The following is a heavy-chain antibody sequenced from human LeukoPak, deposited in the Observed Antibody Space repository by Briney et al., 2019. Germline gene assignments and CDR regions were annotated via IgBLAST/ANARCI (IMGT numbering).Heavy chain of an antibody. CDR2: ISAHNGNT. Sequence: ASVKVSCKASGYTSTSYGISWVRQAPGHGLEYIGWISAHNGNTNYAQKLQGRVTMTTDTSTSTAYMELRSLRSDDTAVYYCTRSPKSDSSGYYINWGQGTLVTVSS. J-gene: IGHJ4*02. D-gene: IGHD3-22*01. CDR1: GYTSTSYG. V-gene: IGHV1-18*01. CDR3: TRSPKSDSSGYYIN.